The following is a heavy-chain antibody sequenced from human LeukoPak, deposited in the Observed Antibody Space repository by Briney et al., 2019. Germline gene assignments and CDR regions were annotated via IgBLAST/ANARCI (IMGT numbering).Heavy chain of an antibody. CDR1: GGSISSYY. CDR3: ARRRAVPGFYYFDY. V-gene: IGHV4-59*08. J-gene: IGHJ4*02. D-gene: IGHD6-19*01. CDR2: IYYSGST. Sequence: ETLSLTCTVSGGSISSYYWTWLRQPPGKGLEWIGYIYYSGSTSYNPSLKSRVTISVDTSKNQFSLKLSSLTAADTAVYYCARRRAVPGFYYFDYWGQGTLVTVSS.